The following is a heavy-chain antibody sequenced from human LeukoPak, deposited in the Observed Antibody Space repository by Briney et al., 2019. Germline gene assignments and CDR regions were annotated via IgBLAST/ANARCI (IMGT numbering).Heavy chain of an antibody. D-gene: IGHD6-13*01. J-gene: IGHJ4*02. V-gene: IGHV4-59*01. Sequence: SETLSLTCTVSGGSISSYYWSWLRQPPGEGLEWLGYIYYSESTNYNPSLKSRVTISVDTSKNQFSLKLSSVTAADTAVYYCARDVRIFSSSWGFDYWGQGTLVTVSS. CDR1: GGSISSYY. CDR3: ARDVRIFSSSWGFDY. CDR2: IYYSEST.